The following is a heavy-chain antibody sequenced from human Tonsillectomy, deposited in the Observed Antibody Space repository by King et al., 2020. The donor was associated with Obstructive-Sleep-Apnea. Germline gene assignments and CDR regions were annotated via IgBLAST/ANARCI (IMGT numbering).Heavy chain of an antibody. CDR2: IYYSGST. CDR1: GGSISSGDYY. D-gene: IGHD3-10*01. J-gene: IGHJ4*02. V-gene: IGHV4-30-4*01. CDR3: ARGSDHYYGSGSYYPD. Sequence: QLQESGPGLVKPSQTLSLTCTVSGGSISSGDYYWSWFRQPPGKGLEWIGYIYYSGSTSYNPSLKSRVTISVDTSKTQFSLRLSSVTAADTAVYYCARGSDHYYGSGSYYPDWGQGTLVTVSS.